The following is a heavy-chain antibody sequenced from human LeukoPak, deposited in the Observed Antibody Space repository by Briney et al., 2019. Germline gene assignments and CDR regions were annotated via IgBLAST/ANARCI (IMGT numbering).Heavy chain of an antibody. CDR3: ARVFGDGYKSPFYYYYYGMDV. Sequence: SETLSLTCAVYGGSFSGYYWSWIRQPPGKGLEWIGEINHSGSTNYNPSIKSRVTISVDTSKNQFSLKLSSVSAADPAVYYCARVFGDGYKSPFYYYYYGMDVWGQGTTVTVSS. D-gene: IGHD5-24*01. J-gene: IGHJ6*02. CDR1: GGSFSGYY. CDR2: INHSGST. V-gene: IGHV4-34*01.